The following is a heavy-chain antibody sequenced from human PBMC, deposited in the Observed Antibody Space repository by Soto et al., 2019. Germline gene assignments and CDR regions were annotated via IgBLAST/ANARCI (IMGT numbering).Heavy chain of an antibody. J-gene: IGHJ4*02. CDR1: GGSINSYW. CDR2: VYSSGTT. Sequence: SETLSLTCSVSGGSINSYWWSWIRQPAGKGLEWIGRVYSSGTTDYNPPLNSRATMSVETSKNQFSLKLTSVTAADTAVYYCARDIGSYAYAEGYWGQGIQVTVSS. V-gene: IGHV4-4*07. CDR3: ARDIGSYAYAEGY. D-gene: IGHD2-2*01.